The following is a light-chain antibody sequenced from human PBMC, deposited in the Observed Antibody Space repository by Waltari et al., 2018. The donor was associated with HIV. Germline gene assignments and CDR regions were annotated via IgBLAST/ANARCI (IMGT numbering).Light chain of an antibody. CDR1: SDIDVAIYR. CDR2: YKSDSDK. V-gene: IGLV5-45*01. Sequence: QAVLTQPASLSASPGASASLTCTLRSDIDVAIYRIYWYQQKPGSPPQYLLRYKSDSDKQQGSGVPSRFSESKDASANAGILVISGLQSGDEADYYCVIWHNSAWVFGGGTKLTVL. CDR3: VIWHNSAWV. J-gene: IGLJ2*01.